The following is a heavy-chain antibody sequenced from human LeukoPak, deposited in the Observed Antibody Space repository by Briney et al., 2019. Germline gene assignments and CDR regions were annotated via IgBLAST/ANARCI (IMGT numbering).Heavy chain of an antibody. V-gene: IGHV3-21*01. J-gene: IGHJ6*02. D-gene: IGHD3-3*01. CDR1: GFTFSSYS. CDR2: ISSSSSYI. Sequence: PGGSLRLSCAASGFTFSSYSMNWVRQAPGKGLEWVSSISSSSSYIYYADSVKGRFTISRDNAKNSLYLQMNSLRAEDTAVYYCARDRFDYDFWSGYYRNPYYYGMDVWGQGTTVTVSS. CDR3: ARDRFDYDFWSGYYRNPYYYGMDV.